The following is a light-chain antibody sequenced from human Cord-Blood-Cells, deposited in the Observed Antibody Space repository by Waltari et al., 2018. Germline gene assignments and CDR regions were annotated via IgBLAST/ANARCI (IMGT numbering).Light chain of an antibody. CDR3: AAWDDSLSGWV. J-gene: IGLJ3*02. V-gene: IGLV1-47*01. CDR1: SSTIGSNY. CDR2: RNN. Sequence: QSVLTQPPSASGTPGQRVPISSSGRSSTIGSNYVSWYQQLPGTAPKLLIYRNNQRPSGVPDRFSGSKSGTSASLAISGLRSEDEADYYCAAWDDSLSGWVFGGGTKLTVL.